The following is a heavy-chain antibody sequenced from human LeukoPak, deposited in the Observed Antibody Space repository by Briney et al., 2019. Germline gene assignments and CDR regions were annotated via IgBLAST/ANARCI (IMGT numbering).Heavy chain of an antibody. CDR1: GGSISSSSYY. V-gene: IGHV4-39*01. CDR3: ARYYYDSSGYYPPYMDV. CDR2: IYYSGST. D-gene: IGHD3-22*01. J-gene: IGHJ6*03. Sequence: MPSETLSLTCTVSGGSISSSSYYWGWIRQPPGKGLEWIGSIYYSGSTYYNPSLKSRVTISVDTSKNQFSLKLSSVTAADMAVYYCARYYYDSSGYYPPYMDVWGKGTTVTVSS.